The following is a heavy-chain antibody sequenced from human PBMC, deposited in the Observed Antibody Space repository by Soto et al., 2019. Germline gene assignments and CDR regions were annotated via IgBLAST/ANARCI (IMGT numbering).Heavy chain of an antibody. CDR1: GFTFSSYE. D-gene: IGHD5-18*01. J-gene: IGHJ4*02. CDR2: ISSGSTTI. V-gene: IGHV3-48*03. CDR3: ERRDIAMAH. Sequence: GGSLRLSCAASGFTFSSYEMNWVRQAPGKGLEWVSYISSGSTTIYYADSVKGRFTISRDNAKNSLYLQMNSLRAEDTAVYYCERRDIAMAHWGQGTLVTVSS.